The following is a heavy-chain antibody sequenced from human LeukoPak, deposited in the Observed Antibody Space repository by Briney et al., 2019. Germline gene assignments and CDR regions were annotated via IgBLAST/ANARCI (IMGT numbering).Heavy chain of an antibody. Sequence: GGSLRLSCSASGFTFSTYPMHWVRQGPGKGLEWVANIKQDGSEKYYVDSVKGRLTISRDNAKNSLYLQMNSLRADDTAVYYCAREEAAADWFDPWGQGTLVTVSS. J-gene: IGHJ5*02. CDR1: GFTFSTYP. CDR2: IKQDGSEK. CDR3: AREEAAADWFDP. D-gene: IGHD6-13*01. V-gene: IGHV3-7*03.